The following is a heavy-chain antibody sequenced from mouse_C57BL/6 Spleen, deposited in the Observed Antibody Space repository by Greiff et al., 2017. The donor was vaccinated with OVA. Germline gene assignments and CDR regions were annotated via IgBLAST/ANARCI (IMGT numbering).Heavy chain of an antibody. CDR1: GYSITSGYY. CDR3: ARDGLYYYGDYAMDY. J-gene: IGHJ4*01. D-gene: IGHD1-1*01. Sequence: DVKLVESGPGLVKPSQSLSLTCSVTGYSITSGYYWNWIRQFPGNKLEWMGYISYDGSNNYNPSLKNRISITRDTSKNQFFLKLNSVTTEDTATYYCARDGLYYYGDYAMDYWGQGTSVTVSS. V-gene: IGHV3-6*01. CDR2: ISYDGSN.